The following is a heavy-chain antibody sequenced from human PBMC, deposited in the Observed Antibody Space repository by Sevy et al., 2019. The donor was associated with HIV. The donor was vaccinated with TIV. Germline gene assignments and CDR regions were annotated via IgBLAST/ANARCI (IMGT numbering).Heavy chain of an antibody. CDR2: ISGSGHTI. CDR1: GFTFSDFH. J-gene: IGHJ4*02. V-gene: IGHV3-11*01. D-gene: IGHD6-13*01. CDR3: AGATAATDKENYFDY. Sequence: GGSLRLSCAASGFTFSDFHMSWIRQAPGRGLEWVPYISGSGHTIYYTDPVKGRFTISRDNAKNSLYLQTNSLRAEDTAVYYCAGATAATDKENYFDYWGQGALVTVSS.